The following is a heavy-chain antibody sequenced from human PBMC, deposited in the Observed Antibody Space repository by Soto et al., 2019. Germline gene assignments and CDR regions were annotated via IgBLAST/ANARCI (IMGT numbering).Heavy chain of an antibody. CDR3: ARGQRFSDWFDP. CDR2: IYSSGNT. J-gene: IGHJ5*02. V-gene: IGHV4-4*07. D-gene: IGHD3-3*01. Sequence: PSETLSLTCSVSGGTISGYYWTWIRQPAGKGLEWIGRIYSSGNTKYNPSLQSRVTMSLDTSNNQFSLRLTSVAAADTAVYYCARGQRFSDWFDPWGQGTLVTVSS. CDR1: GGTISGYY.